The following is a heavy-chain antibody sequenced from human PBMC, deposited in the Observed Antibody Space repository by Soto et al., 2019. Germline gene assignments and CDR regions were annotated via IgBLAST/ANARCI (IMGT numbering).Heavy chain of an antibody. Sequence: ASVKVSCKASGYTFTSYGISWVRQAPGQGLEWMGWISAYNGNTNYAQKLQGRVTMTTDTSTSTAYMELRSLRSDDTAVYYCGIAARPTYYFDYWGQGTLATVSS. D-gene: IGHD6-6*01. J-gene: IGHJ4*02. V-gene: IGHV1-18*01. CDR2: ISAYNGNT. CDR1: GYTFTSYG. CDR3: GIAARPTYYFDY.